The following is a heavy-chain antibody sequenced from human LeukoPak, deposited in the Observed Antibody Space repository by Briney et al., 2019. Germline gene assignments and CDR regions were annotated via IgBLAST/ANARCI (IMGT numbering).Heavy chain of an antibody. J-gene: IGHJ4*02. V-gene: IGHV3-48*03. D-gene: IGHD3-22*01. CDR2: ISSSCSTI. CDR1: GFTFSSYE. Sequence: SGGSLRLSCAASGFTFSSYEMNWVRQAPGKGLEWVSYISSSCSTIYYADSVKGRFTISRDNAKNTLYLQMNSLRAEDTAVYYCARSYDSFDYWGQGTLVTVSS. CDR3: ARSYDSFDY.